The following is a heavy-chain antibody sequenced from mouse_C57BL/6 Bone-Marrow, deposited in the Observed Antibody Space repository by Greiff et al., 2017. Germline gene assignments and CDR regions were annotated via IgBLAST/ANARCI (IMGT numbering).Heavy chain of an antibody. J-gene: IGHJ4*01. CDR3: ARGYDYDYAMDY. V-gene: IGHV1-39*01. D-gene: IGHD2-4*01. Sequence: EVKLQESGPELVKPGASVKISCKASGYSFTDYNMNWVKQRHGKSLEWIGVINPNYGTTSYNQKFKGKATLTVDQSSSTAYMQLNSLTSEDSAVYYCARGYDYDYAMDYWGQGTSVTVSA. CDR2: INPNYGTT. CDR1: GYSFTDYN.